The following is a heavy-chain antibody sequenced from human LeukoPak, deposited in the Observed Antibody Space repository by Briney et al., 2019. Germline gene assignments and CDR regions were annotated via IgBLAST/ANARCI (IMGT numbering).Heavy chain of an antibody. D-gene: IGHD1-26*01. J-gene: IGHJ4*02. CDR3: ARPNVGATAYAFDS. CDR1: GFTFGNHW. Sequence: GGSLRLSCAASGFTFGNHWLTWVRQAPGKGLEWVAHIKQDGSEIYYVDSAKGRFTISRDNAKNSLYLQMNNLRVEDTAVYYCARPNVGATAYAFDSWGQGTLVTVSS. V-gene: IGHV3-7*01. CDR2: IKQDGSEI.